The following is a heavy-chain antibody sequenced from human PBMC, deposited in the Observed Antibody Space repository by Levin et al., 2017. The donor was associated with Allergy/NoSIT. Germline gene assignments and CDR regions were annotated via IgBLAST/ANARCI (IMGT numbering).Heavy chain of an antibody. D-gene: IGHD1-26*01. V-gene: IGHV3-53*01. Sequence: GGSLRLSCAASGFTISSNYMSWVRQAPGKGLEWVSVIYSGGSTYYADSVKGRFTISRDNSKNTLYLQMNSLRAEDTAVYYCARGLLSGSYYFLAYWGQGTLVTVSS. J-gene: IGHJ4*02. CDR1: GFTISSNY. CDR3: ARGLLSGSYYFLAY. CDR2: IYSGGST.